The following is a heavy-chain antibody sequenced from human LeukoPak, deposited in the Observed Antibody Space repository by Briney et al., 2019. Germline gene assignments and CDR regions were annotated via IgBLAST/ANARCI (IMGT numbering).Heavy chain of an antibody. J-gene: IGHJ6*03. V-gene: IGHV4-39*01. CDR3: ARHGEGVYTDYVNPGKPNYYMDG. D-gene: IGHD2-8*01. CDR1: AVYFSNSCNY. CDR2: IYYSGST. Sequence: PSETLSLTCAASAVYFSNSCNYWGWLHQPPGKGLEWIGSIYYSGSTYPNPSLKSRVTITGDTSKNQFSLKLSSVTAADTAVYYCARHGEGVYTDYVNPGKPNYYMDGWGKGSTVIVSS.